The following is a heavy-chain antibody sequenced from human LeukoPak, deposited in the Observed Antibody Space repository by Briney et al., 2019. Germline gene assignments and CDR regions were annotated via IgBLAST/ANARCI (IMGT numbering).Heavy chain of an antibody. D-gene: IGHD3-3*01. V-gene: IGHV3-64*01. CDR3: AKENQEWANLGISGFLGHVPTADYDYGMDG. J-gene: IGHJ6*02. CDR1: GFTFSSYA. CDR2: ISSNGGST. Sequence: QPGGSLRLSCAASGFTFSSYAMHWVRQAPGKGLEYVSAISSNGGSTYYANSVKGRFTISRDNSKNTLYLQMGSLRAEDTAVYYCAKENQEWANLGISGFLGHVPTADYDYGMDGWGQRATVTASS.